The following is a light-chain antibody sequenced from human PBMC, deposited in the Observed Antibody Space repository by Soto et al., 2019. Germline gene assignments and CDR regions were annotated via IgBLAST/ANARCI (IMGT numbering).Light chain of an antibody. V-gene: IGKV3-20*01. Sequence: EIVLTQSPGTLSLSPGERATLSCRASQSVSSSYLAWYQQKPGQAPRLLIYGASSRATGIPDRFSGSGSGTDFTLTISRLEPEDCAVYYCQQYGSSLYTFGKGTTLEIK. CDR3: QQYGSSLYT. J-gene: IGKJ2*01. CDR1: QSVSSSY. CDR2: GAS.